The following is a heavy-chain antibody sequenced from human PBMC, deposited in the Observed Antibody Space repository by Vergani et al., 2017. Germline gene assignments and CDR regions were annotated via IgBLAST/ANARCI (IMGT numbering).Heavy chain of an antibody. CDR3: ARXGGSGNYYHLFDS. V-gene: IGHV4-38-2*01. Sequence: QVHLQESGPGLVKPSETLCLTCRVSNYSIGRDYFWGWIRRSPGKGLAYIASIYPGGMTYYNPSLKSRATISIDTSENVLSLRLTSVTAADTALYHCARXGGSGNYYHLFDSCVQGTLVIVSS. D-gene: IGHD3-3*01. CDR1: NYSIGRDYF. CDR2: IYPGGMT. J-gene: IGHJ4*02.